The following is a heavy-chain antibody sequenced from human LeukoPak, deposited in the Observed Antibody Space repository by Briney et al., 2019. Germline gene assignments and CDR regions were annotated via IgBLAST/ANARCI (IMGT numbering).Heavy chain of an antibody. D-gene: IGHD6-13*01. J-gene: IGHJ4*02. CDR3: ARDGTRSSSWQFDY. V-gene: IGHV1-3*01. CDR1: GYTFTSYA. CDR2: INAGNGNT. Sequence: ASVKVSCKASGYTFTSYAMHWVRQAPGQRLEWMGWINAGNGNTKYSQKFQGRVTITRDTSASTAYMELSSLRSEDTAVYYCARDGTRSSSWQFDYWGQGTLVTVSS.